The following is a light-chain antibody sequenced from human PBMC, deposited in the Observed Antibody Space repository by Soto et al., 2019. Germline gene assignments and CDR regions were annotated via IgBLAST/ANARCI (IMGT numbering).Light chain of an antibody. V-gene: IGKV2-28*01. Sequence: DIVITQSPLSLPVTPGEPASISCRSSQSLLHSNGYNYLHWYLQKPGQSPQVLIYLGSNRASGVPDRFSGSGSGTDFTLKIIRVEAQDVGVYYCMQALQTPPYTFGQGTKLEIK. CDR1: QSLLHSNGYNY. CDR2: LGS. CDR3: MQALQTPPYT. J-gene: IGKJ2*01.